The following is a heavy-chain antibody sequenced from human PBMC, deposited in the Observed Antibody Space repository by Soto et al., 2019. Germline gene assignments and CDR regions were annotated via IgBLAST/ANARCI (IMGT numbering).Heavy chain of an antibody. Sequence: SETLSLTCSVSGASLSSGGYSWSWFRRPPGKALEWIAYVYYGGTASYNPSLKSRVTISVDSSKNQFSLTVKSVTAADTAAYLCARGNPQLRGVFDFWGPGTQVTVSS. V-gene: IGHV4-30-2*01. CDR2: VYYGGTA. CDR3: ARGNPQLRGVFDF. J-gene: IGHJ4*02. D-gene: IGHD3-10*01. CDR1: GASLSSGGYS.